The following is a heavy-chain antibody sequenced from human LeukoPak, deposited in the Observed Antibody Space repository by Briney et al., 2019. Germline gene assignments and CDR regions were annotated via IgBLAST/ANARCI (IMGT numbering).Heavy chain of an antibody. V-gene: IGHV3-23*01. CDR3: AKDPYYYYDSSGYPGHDAFDI. CDR1: GFTFSSYA. D-gene: IGHD3-22*01. J-gene: IGHJ3*02. Sequence: GGSLRLSCAASGFTFSSYAMSWVRQAPGKGLKWVSAISGSGGSTYYADSVKGRFTISRDNSKNTLYLQMNSLRAEDTAVYYCAKDPYYYYDSSGYPGHDAFDIWGQGTMVTVSS. CDR2: ISGSGGST.